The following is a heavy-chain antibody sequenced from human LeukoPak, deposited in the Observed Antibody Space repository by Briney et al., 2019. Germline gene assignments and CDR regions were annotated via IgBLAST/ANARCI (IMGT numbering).Heavy chain of an antibody. J-gene: IGHJ3*02. Sequence: SETLSLTXSVSGGSISSYFWSWLRQPAGKGLEWIGRIHTRGGTEYNPSLKSRVTMSVDTSKNQFSLKLISVTAADTAVYFCARDDNSEYSDDAFDIWGQGTLVTVSS. CDR1: GGSISSYF. V-gene: IGHV4-4*07. CDR3: ARDDNSEYSDDAFDI. CDR2: IHTRGGT. D-gene: IGHD1-26*01.